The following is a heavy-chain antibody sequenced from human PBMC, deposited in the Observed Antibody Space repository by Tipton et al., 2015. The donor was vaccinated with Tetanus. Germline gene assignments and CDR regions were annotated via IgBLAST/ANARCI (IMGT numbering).Heavy chain of an antibody. J-gene: IGHJ4*02. CDR2: IYSCGST. V-gene: IGHV3-66*03. CDR3: ARGWHSDPEGYCSGGTPLDY. CDR1: GFTVSSNY. D-gene: IGHD2-15*01. Sequence: GSLRLSCAASGFTVSSNYMSWVRQAPGKGLEWVSAIYSCGSTYYADSVKGRFTISRDNSKNTLYLQMNSLRAEDTAVYYCARGWHSDPEGYCSGGTPLDYWGQGTLVTVSS.